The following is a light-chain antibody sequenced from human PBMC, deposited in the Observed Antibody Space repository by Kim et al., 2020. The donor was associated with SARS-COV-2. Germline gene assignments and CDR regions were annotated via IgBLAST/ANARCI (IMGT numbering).Light chain of an antibody. CDR1: SGSIASNY. V-gene: IGLV6-57*03. Sequence: KTVNISCTRSSGSIASNYVQWYQQRPGSAPTTVIYEDNQRPSGVPDRFSGSIDSSSSSASLTISGLKTEDEADYYCQSYDSSNQGVFGGGTQLTVL. J-gene: IGLJ2*01. CDR2: EDN. CDR3: QSYDSSNQGV.